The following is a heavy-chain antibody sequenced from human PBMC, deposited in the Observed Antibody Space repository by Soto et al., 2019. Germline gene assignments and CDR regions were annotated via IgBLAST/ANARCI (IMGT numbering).Heavy chain of an antibody. CDR2: IYHSVDT. CDR1: GGSISRGDNY. Sequence: QVQLQESGPGQVKPSQTLSLSCTVSGGSISRGDNYWIWIRQPPGKRLEWIGYIYHSVDTYYSPTVMSRVTISVNTSKNQFFLKLSSVTAADTAVDSCVRGGLPAASWGAFDPWGQGTLVTVSS. V-gene: IGHV4-30-4*01. D-gene: IGHD2-2*01. J-gene: IGHJ5*02. CDR3: VRGGLPAASWGAFDP.